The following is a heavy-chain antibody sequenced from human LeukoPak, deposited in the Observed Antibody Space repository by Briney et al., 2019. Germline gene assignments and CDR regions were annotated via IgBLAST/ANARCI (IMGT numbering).Heavy chain of an antibody. CDR2: ISSSSSYI. CDR3: AREEALSGSFDY. J-gene: IGHJ4*02. V-gene: IGHV3-21*01. CDR1: GFTFSSYS. Sequence: GGSLRLSCAASGFTFSSYSMNWVRQAPGKGLEWVSSISSSSSYIYYADSVKGRFTISRDNAKNSLYLQMNSLRAEDTAVYYCAREEALSGSFDYWGQGALVTVSS. D-gene: IGHD2-15*01.